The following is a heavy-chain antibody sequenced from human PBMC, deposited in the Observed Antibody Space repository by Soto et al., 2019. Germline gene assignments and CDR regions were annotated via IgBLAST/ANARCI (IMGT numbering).Heavy chain of an antibody. J-gene: IGHJ6*02. D-gene: IGHD2-15*01. V-gene: IGHV4-30-2*01. CDR1: GGSISSGGYS. CDR3: ARGTGGRYYYGMDV. CDR2: IYHSGST. Sequence: SETLSLTCAVSGGSISSGGYSWSWIRQPPGKGLEWIGYIYHSGSTYYNPSLKSRVTISVDRSKNQFSLKLSSVTAADTAVYYCARGTGGRYYYGMDVWGQGTTVTVSS.